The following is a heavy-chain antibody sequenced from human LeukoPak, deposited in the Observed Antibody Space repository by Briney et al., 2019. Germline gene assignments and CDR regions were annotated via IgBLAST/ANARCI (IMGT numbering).Heavy chain of an antibody. CDR3: ASDRCSSGWYFDY. D-gene: IGHD6-19*01. J-gene: IGHJ4*02. V-gene: IGHV3-23*01. CDR1: GFTFSSYA. CDR2: ISGSGGST. Sequence: GGSLRLSCAASGFTFSSYAMSWVRQAPGKGLEWVSAISGSGGSTYYADSVKGRFTISRDNSKNTLYLQMNSLRAEDTAVYYCASDRCSSGWYFDYWGQGTLVTVSS.